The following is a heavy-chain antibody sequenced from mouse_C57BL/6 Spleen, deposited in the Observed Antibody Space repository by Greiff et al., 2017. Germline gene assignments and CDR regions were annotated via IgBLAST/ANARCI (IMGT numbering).Heavy chain of an antibody. CDR1: GYSITSGYY. CDR2: ISYDGSN. CDR3: ARGWLLRFYYFDY. Sequence: EVQLQQSGPGLVKPSQSLSLTCSVTGYSITSGYYWNWIRQFPGNKLEWMGYISYDGSNNYNPSLKNRISITRDTSKNQFFLKLNSVTTEDTATYYCARGWLLRFYYFDYWGQGTTLTVSS. D-gene: IGHD2-3*01. J-gene: IGHJ2*01. V-gene: IGHV3-6*01.